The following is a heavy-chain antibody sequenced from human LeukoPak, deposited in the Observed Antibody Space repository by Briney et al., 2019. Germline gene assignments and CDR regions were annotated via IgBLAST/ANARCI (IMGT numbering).Heavy chain of an antibody. J-gene: IGHJ4*02. Sequence: PSETLSLTCTVSGGSISSSSYYWGWIRQPPGKGLEWIGSIYYSGSTYYNPSLKSRVTISVDTSKNQFSLKLSSVTATDTAVYYCARGKYYDILTGYSSPFDYWGQGTLVTVSS. D-gene: IGHD3-9*01. CDR1: GGSISSSSYY. CDR2: IYYSGST. V-gene: IGHV4-39*01. CDR3: ARGKYYDILTGYSSPFDY.